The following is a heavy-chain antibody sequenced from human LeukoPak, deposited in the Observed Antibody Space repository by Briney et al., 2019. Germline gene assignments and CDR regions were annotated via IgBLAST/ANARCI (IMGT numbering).Heavy chain of an antibody. CDR3: ARDRHPLWFGDTRYNWFDP. J-gene: IGHJ5*02. V-gene: IGHV1-2*06. CDR2: ISPNSGGT. CDR1: GYTFTGYY. D-gene: IGHD3-10*01. Sequence: ASVKVSCKASGYTFTGYYMHWVRQAPGQGLEWMGRISPNSGGTNYAQKFQGRVTMTRDTSISTAYMELSRLRSDDTAVYYCARDRHPLWFGDTRYNWFDPWGQGTLVTVSS.